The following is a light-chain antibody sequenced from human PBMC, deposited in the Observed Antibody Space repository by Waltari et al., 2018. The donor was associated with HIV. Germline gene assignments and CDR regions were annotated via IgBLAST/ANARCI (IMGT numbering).Light chain of an antibody. CDR1: RLGQTY. CDR2: QDT. J-gene: IGLJ1*01. Sequence: SYELTQPPSVSVSPGQTASIPCFGHRLGQTYTCWYQPKPSQPPVVHRYQDTKRPSGFPERFSGSNSGSTATLTITGTQAVDGADYYCHTWDSNTAVFGTGTKVTV. V-gene: IGLV3-1*01. CDR3: HTWDSNTAV.